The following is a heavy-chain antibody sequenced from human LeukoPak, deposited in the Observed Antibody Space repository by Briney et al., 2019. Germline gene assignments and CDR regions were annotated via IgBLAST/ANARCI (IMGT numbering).Heavy chain of an antibody. J-gene: IGHJ4*02. CDR1: GGTFSSYA. V-gene: IGHV1-69*13. Sequence: SVKVSCKASGGTFSSYAISWVRQAPGQGLEWMGGIIPIFGTANYAQKFQGRVTITADESTSTAYMELSSLRSEDTAVYYCARERRRITMIVVGGDFDYWGQGTLVTVSS. CDR2: IIPIFGTA. D-gene: IGHD3-22*01. CDR3: ARERRRITMIVVGGDFDY.